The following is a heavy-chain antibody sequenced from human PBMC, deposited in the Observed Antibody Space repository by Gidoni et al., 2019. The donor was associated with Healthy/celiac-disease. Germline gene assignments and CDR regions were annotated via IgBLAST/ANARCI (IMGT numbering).Heavy chain of an antibody. D-gene: IGHD3-10*01. V-gene: IGHV1-3*01. CDR3: AGDMVRGVFYGMDV. J-gene: IGHJ6*02. Sequence: VQLVQSGAAVKKPGASVKVSCKASGHTFTSYAMHWVRQAPGQRLEWMGWINAGNGNTKYSQKFQGRVTITRDTSASTGYMELSSLRSEDTAVYYCAGDMVRGVFYGMDVWGQGTTVTVSS. CDR1: GHTFTSYA. CDR2: INAGNGNT.